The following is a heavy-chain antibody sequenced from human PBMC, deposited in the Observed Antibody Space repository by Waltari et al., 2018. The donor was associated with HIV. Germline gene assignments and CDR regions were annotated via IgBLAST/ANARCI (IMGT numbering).Heavy chain of an antibody. J-gene: IGHJ4*02. D-gene: IGHD2-21*02. CDR3: AKANGGNSGGLVDY. Sequence: QVQLVESGGGVVQPGRSLRLACAASGFTFSDYGMHWVRQAPGKGLEGVAVISYDGSNKYYADSVKGRFTISRDNSKNTLYLQMNSLRAEDTAVYYCAKANGGNSGGLVDYWGQGTLVTVSS. V-gene: IGHV3-30*18. CDR1: GFTFSDYG. CDR2: ISYDGSNK.